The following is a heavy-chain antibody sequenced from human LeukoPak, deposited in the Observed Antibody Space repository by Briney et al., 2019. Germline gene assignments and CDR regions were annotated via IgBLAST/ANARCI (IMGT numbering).Heavy chain of an antibody. V-gene: IGHV2-70*04. Sequence: ESGPTLVNPTQTLTLTCTFSEFSLSTSGMRVSWIRQPPGKALEWLARIDWDDDKFYSTSLKTRLTISKDTSKNQVVLTMTNMDPVDTATYYCASYRNDAFDIWGQGTMVTVSS. CDR2: IDWDDDK. J-gene: IGHJ3*02. CDR1: EFSLSTSGMR. CDR3: ASYRNDAFDI. D-gene: IGHD5-18*01.